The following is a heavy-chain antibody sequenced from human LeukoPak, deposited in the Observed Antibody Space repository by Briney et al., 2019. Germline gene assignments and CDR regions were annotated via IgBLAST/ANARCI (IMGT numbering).Heavy chain of an antibody. CDR3: ASESVFSAGTSDY. Sequence: GGSLRLSCAASGFTVSDYYMSWIRQAPGKGLEWVSYISSSGSTIYYADSVKGRFTISRDNAKNSLYLQMNSLRAEDTAVYYCASESVFSAGTSDYWGQGTLVTVSS. V-gene: IGHV3-11*01. CDR1: GFTVSDYY. CDR2: ISSSGSTI. J-gene: IGHJ4*02. D-gene: IGHD6-13*01.